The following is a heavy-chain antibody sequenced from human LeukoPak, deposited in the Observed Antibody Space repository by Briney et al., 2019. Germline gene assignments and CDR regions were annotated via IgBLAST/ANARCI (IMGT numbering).Heavy chain of an antibody. V-gene: IGHV3-30-3*01. CDR2: ISYDGSSK. Sequence: GGSLRLSCAASGFTFSSYAMHWVRQAPGKGLEWVAVISYDGSSKYYADSVKGRFTISRDNSKNTLYLQMNSLRAEDTAVYYCAGLIVAVPAAIRGPSEGNFDYWGQGTLVTVSS. J-gene: IGHJ4*02. CDR1: GFTFSSYA. CDR3: AGLIVAVPAAIRGPSEGNFDY. D-gene: IGHD2-2*02.